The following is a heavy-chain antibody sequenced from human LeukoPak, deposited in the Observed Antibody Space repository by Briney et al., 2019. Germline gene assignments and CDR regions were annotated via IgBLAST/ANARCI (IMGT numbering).Heavy chain of an antibody. Sequence: GGSLRLSCAVSGITFSSYAMSWVRQAPGKGLEWVSAISGSGGSTYYADSVKGRFTISRDNSKKTLYLQMNRLRAEDTAVYYCAGGGATPGYYYGMDVWGQGTTVTVSS. V-gene: IGHV3-23*01. CDR1: GITFSSYA. CDR3: AGGGATPGYYYGMDV. J-gene: IGHJ6*02. D-gene: IGHD1-26*01. CDR2: ISGSGGST.